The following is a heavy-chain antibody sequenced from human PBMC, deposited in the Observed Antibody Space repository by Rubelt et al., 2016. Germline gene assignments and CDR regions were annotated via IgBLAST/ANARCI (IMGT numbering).Heavy chain of an antibody. Sequence: QVQLQESGPGLVKPSETLSLTCTVSGGSISSYYWSWIRQPPGKGLEWIGYIYYSGSTNYNPSLKSRVTISVDTSKNQFSLKLSSVTAADTAVYYCATSTDYYDSSGYPYYFDYWGQGTLVTVSS. V-gene: IGHV4-59*01. CDR1: GGSISSYY. CDR3: ATSTDYYDSSGYPYYFDY. D-gene: IGHD3-22*01. CDR2: IYYSGST. J-gene: IGHJ4*02.